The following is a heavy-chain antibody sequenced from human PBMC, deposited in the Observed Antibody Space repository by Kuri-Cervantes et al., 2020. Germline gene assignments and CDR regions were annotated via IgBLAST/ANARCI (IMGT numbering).Heavy chain of an antibody. J-gene: IGHJ3*02. Sequence: GSLRLSCAVSGYSISSGYYWGWIRQPPGKGLEWIGSIYHSGSTYYNPSLKSRVTISVDTSKNQFSLKLSSVTAADTAVYYCARGMPYSSSWYNAFDIWGQGTMVTVSS. V-gene: IGHV4-38-2*01. CDR2: IYHSGST. CDR3: ARGMPYSSSWYNAFDI. CDR1: GYSISSGYY. D-gene: IGHD6-13*01.